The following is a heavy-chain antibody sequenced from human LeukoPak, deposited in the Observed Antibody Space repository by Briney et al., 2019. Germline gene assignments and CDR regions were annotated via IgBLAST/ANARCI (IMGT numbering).Heavy chain of an antibody. Sequence: GGSLRLSCAASGFTLSSYAMSWVRQAPGKWLEWVSAISGSGGSTYYADSVKGRFAISRDNSKNTLYLQMNSLRAEDTAVYYCAKSSGSYSHYDYWGQGTLVTVSS. CDR2: ISGSGGST. CDR3: AKSSGSYSHYDY. D-gene: IGHD1-26*01. J-gene: IGHJ4*02. CDR1: GFTLSSYA. V-gene: IGHV3-23*01.